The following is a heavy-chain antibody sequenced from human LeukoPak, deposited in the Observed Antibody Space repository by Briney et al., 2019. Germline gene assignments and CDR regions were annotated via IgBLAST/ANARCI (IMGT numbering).Heavy chain of an antibody. CDR2: IYPGDSDT. CDR3: ARGNRVGAPSDLGY. Sequence: GESLKISCKGSGYSFTNYWIGWVRQMPGKGLEWMGIIYPGDSDTRYSPSFQGQVIISGDKSISTAYLQWSSLKASDTAIYFCARGNRVGAPSDLGYWGQGTLVTVSS. V-gene: IGHV5-51*01. J-gene: IGHJ4*02. D-gene: IGHD1-26*01. CDR1: GYSFTNYW.